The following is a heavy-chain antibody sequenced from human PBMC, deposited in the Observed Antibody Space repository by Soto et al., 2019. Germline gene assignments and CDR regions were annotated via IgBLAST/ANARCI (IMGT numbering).Heavy chain of an antibody. CDR1: GGSISSGGYS. Sequence: QLQLQESGSGLVKPSQTLSLTCAVSGGSISSGGYSWSWIRQPPGKGLEWIGYNYHSGSTYYNPAPXSXITISVDRSKNQFSLKLSSVTVADTAVYYCARVPGPWGQGTLVTVSS. CDR2: NYHSGST. V-gene: IGHV4-30-2*01. CDR3: ARVPGP. D-gene: IGHD3-10*01. J-gene: IGHJ5*02.